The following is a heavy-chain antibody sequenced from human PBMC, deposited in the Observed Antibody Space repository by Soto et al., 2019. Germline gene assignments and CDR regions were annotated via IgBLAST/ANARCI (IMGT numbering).Heavy chain of an antibody. J-gene: IGHJ6*02. Sequence: SETLSLTCTVSGGSVSSGSYYWSWIRQPPGKGLEWIGYIYYSGSTNYNPSLKSRVTISVDTSKNQFSLKLSSVTAADTAVYYCARDRNRGDDYSSFYYYYGMDVWGQGTTVTLSS. CDR3: ARDRNRGDDYSSFYYYYGMDV. CDR1: GGSVSSGSYY. V-gene: IGHV4-61*01. D-gene: IGHD3-10*01. CDR2: IYYSGST.